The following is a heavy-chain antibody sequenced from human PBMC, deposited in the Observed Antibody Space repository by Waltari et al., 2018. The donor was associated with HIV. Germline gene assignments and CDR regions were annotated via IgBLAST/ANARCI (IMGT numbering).Heavy chain of an antibody. CDR2: ISGRGGSA. CDR3: AKDDGSSGDYPLCDY. D-gene: IGHD3-22*01. V-gene: IGHV3-23*01. Sequence: EVQLLEPGGGLVQPGGSLRLSCAASGFAFSSYAMSWVRQAPGKGLEWVSAISGRGGSAYYGDSVKGRCTTARDNSKNRLYLHMNSLRAEDTAVYYCAKDDGSSGDYPLCDYWGQGTLVTVSS. J-gene: IGHJ4*02. CDR1: GFAFSSYA.